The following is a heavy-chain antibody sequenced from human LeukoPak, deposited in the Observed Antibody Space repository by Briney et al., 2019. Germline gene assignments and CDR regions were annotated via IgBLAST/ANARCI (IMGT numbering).Heavy chain of an antibody. Sequence: QPGGSLRLSCAASGFTFSSYAMHWVRQAPGKGLEWVAIISYDGSNRYYADSVKGRFTISRDNSKNSLYLQMNNLRAEDTAVYYCAREPSGYNYGYVDYWGQGTLVTVSS. V-gene: IGHV3-30-3*01. CDR3: AREPSGYNYGYVDY. J-gene: IGHJ4*02. CDR1: GFTFSSYA. D-gene: IGHD5-18*01. CDR2: ISYDGSNR.